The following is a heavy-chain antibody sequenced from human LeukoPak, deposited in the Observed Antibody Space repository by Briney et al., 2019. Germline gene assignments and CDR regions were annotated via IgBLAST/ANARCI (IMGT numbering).Heavy chain of an antibody. CDR2: IYYSGTT. D-gene: IGHD6-19*01. J-gene: IGHJ4*02. V-gene: IGHV4-39*01. Sequence: SETLSLTCTVSGGSISSLTYYWGWIRQPPGKGLEWIASIYYSGTTYYSPSLKSRVAISVNRSNNQFSLRLSSVTAADTAVYFCTGYSAGWSSGGGYWGQGTVATVSS. CDR3: TGYSAGWSSGGGY. CDR1: GGSISSLTYY.